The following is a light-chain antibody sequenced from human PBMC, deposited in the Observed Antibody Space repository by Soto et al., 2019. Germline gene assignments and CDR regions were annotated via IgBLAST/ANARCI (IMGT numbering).Light chain of an antibody. V-gene: IGKV1-5*01. J-gene: IGKJ1*01. CDR1: QSISSY. CDR3: QQYNSYSPTWT. Sequence: DIEMTQSPSSLSASVGDRFTITCRASQSISSYLNWYQQKPGKAPKLLIYDASSLESGVPSRFSGSGSGTEFTLTISSLQPDDFATYYCQQYNSYSPTWTFGQGTKVDIK. CDR2: DAS.